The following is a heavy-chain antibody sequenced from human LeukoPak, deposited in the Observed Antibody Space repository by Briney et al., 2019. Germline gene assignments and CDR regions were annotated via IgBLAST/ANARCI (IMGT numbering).Heavy chain of an antibody. CDR3: ARDGDDSSGSYLGKIDY. V-gene: IGHV3-66*02. CDR1: GFTVSSNY. J-gene: IGHJ4*02. CDR2: IYSGGST. Sequence: GGSLRLSCAASGFTVSSNYMSWVRQAPGKGLEWVSVIYSGGSTYYADSVKGRFTISRDNSKNTLYLQMNSLRAEDTAVYYCARDGDDSSGSYLGKIDYWGQGTLVTVSS. D-gene: IGHD3-22*01.